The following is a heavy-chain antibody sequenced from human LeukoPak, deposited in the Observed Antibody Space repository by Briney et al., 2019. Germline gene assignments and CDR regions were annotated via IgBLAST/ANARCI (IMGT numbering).Heavy chain of an antibody. Sequence: LGESLKISCKGSGYSFTSYWIGWVRQMPGKGLEWMGIIYPGDSDTRYSPSFQGQVTISADKSISTAYLQWSSLKASDTAMYYCARSETPPYCSSTSCYNYYYGMDVWGQGTTVTVSS. J-gene: IGHJ6*02. D-gene: IGHD2-2*02. CDR1: GYSFTSYW. CDR3: ARSETPPYCSSTSCYNYYYGMDV. CDR2: IYPGDSDT. V-gene: IGHV5-51*01.